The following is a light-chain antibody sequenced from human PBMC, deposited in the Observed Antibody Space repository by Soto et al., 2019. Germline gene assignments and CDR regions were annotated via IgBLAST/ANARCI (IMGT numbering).Light chain of an antibody. CDR2: AGS. J-gene: IGLJ1*01. V-gene: IGLV2-23*01. CDR1: SSDVGSDNL. CDR3: CSYAGSYTYV. Sequence: SALTHPASVSGSPGQSITISCTGTSSDVGSDNLVSWYQQHPGKAPKLMIYAGSKRPSGVSNRFSGSKSGNTASLTISGLQAEDDADYYCCSYAGSYTYVFGTGTKVTVL.